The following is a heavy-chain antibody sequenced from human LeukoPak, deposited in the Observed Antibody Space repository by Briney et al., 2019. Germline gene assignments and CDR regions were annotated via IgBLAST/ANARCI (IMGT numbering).Heavy chain of an antibody. D-gene: IGHD3-9*01. CDR1: GGSFSGYY. Sequence: PSETLSLTCAVYGGSFSGYYWSWIRQPPGKGLEWIGEINHSGSTNYNPSLKSRVTISVDTSKNQFSLKLSSVTAADTAVYYCTSRLRYDILTGYYPPFDYWGQGTLVTVSS. V-gene: IGHV4-34*01. J-gene: IGHJ4*02. CDR3: TSRLRYDILTGYYPPFDY. CDR2: INHSGST.